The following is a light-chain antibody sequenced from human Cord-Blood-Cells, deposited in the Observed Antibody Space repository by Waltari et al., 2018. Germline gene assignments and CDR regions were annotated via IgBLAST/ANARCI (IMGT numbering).Light chain of an antibody. CDR2: EGS. CDR1: SSDVGSYNL. CDR3: CSYACSSTWV. V-gene: IGLV2-23*01. Sequence: QSALTQPASVSGSPGQSITISCTGTSSDVGSYNLVSWYQQHPGKAPKLRIYEGSKRPSGVSNRFSGSKSGNTASLTISGLQAEDEADYYCCSYACSSTWVFGGGTKLTVL. J-gene: IGLJ3*02.